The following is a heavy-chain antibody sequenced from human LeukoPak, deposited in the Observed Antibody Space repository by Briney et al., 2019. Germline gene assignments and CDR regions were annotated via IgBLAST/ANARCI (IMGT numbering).Heavy chain of an antibody. CDR1: GFTFSSYA. V-gene: IGHV3-33*08. CDR3: ARGPATYCSSTSCYTFRYYYYMDV. J-gene: IGHJ6*03. D-gene: IGHD2-2*02. Sequence: PGGSLRLSCAASGFTFSSYAMSCVRQAPGKGLEWVAVIWYDGSNKYYADSVKGRFTISRDNSKNTLYLQMNSLRAEDTAVYYCARGPATYCSSTSCYTFRYYYYMDVWGKGTTVTVSS. CDR2: IWYDGSNK.